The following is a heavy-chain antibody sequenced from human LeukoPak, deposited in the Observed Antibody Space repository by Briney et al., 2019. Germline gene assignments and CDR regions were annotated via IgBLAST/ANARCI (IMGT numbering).Heavy chain of an antibody. J-gene: IGHJ4*02. V-gene: IGHV4-34*01. CDR3: ARGRGCSSPSGY. D-gene: IGHD5-18*01. Sequence: SETLSLTCAVYGGSFSGYYWSWIRQPPGKGLEWIGEINHSGSTNYNPSLKSRVTISVDTSKNQFSLKLSSVTAADTAVYYCARGRGCSSPSGYWGQGTLVTVSS. CDR2: INHSGST. CDR1: GGSFSGYY.